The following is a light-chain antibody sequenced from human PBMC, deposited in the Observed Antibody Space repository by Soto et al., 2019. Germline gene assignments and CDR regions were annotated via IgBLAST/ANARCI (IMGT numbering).Light chain of an antibody. J-gene: IGLJ2*01. CDR2: EVS. CDR1: SSDVGVYKY. Sequence: QSVLTQPASVSGSPGQSITISCTGTSSDVGVYKYVSWYQQHPGKAPKLMIYEVSNRPSGISNRFSGSKSGNTASLTIAGLQAEDEADYYCSSYTSSGTLVFGGGTKVTVL. CDR3: SSYTSSGTLV. V-gene: IGLV2-14*01.